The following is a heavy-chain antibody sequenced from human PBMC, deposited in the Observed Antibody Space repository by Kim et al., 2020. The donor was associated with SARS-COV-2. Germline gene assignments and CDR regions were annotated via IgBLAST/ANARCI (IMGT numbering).Heavy chain of an antibody. D-gene: IGHD3-3*02. V-gene: IGHV3-74*01. CDR3: TSIFEY. Sequence: DGGSRYNADSVKGRFTTSRDNANNMVYLQMNSLRVDDTAIYYCTSIFEYWGQGALVTVSS. CDR2: DGGSR. J-gene: IGHJ4*02.